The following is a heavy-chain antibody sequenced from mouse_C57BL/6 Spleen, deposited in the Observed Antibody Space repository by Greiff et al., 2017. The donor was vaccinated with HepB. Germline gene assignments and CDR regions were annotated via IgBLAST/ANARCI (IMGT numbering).Heavy chain of an antibody. D-gene: IGHD1-1*01. Sequence: DVQLVESGGGLVQPGGSLKLSCAASGFTFSDYYMYWVRQTPEKRLEWVAYISNGGGSTYYPDTVKGRFTISRDNAKNTLYLQMSRLKSEDTAMYYCARPTTVVATDWYFDVWGTGTTVTVSS. CDR1: GFTFSDYY. J-gene: IGHJ1*03. V-gene: IGHV5-12*01. CDR2: ISNGGGST. CDR3: ARPTTVVATDWYFDV.